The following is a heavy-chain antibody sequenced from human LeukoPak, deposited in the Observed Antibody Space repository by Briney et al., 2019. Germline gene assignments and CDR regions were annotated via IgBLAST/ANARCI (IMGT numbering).Heavy chain of an antibody. CDR2: IYYSGST. D-gene: IGHD2-2*01. V-gene: IGHV4-59*08. J-gene: IGHJ3*02. CDR3: ARRPHGVYCSSTSCYAGAFDI. CDR1: GGSISSYY. Sequence: SETLSLTCTISGGSISSYYWSWIRQPPGKGLEWIGYIYYSGSTNYNPSLKSRVTISVDTSKNQFSLKLSPVTAADTAVYYCARRPHGVYCSSTSCYAGAFDIWGQGTMVTVSS.